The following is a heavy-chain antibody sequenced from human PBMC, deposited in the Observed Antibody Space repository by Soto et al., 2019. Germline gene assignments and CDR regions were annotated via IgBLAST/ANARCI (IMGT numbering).Heavy chain of an antibody. Sequence: PSETLSLTCAVYGGSFSGYSWTWIRQPPGTGLEWIGEINHSGSTNYNPSLKSRVTISVDRSKNQFSLKLSSVTAADTAVYYCARARCTNGVCNRFDYWGQGTLVTVSS. J-gene: IGHJ4*02. CDR1: GGSFSGYS. D-gene: IGHD2-8*01. V-gene: IGHV4-34*01. CDR2: INHSGST. CDR3: ARARCTNGVCNRFDY.